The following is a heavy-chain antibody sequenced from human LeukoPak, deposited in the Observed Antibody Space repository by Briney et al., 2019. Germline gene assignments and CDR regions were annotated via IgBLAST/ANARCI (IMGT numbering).Heavy chain of an antibody. CDR2: IYYTGIT. D-gene: IGHD3-16*01. Sequence: SETLSLTCTVSGGSISSDYWNWIRQPPGKGLEWIGFIYYTGITNYNPSLKSRVTISLDTSKTQFSLRLYSVTAADTAVYYCAIRGENGHGYFDLWGRGTLVAVSS. CDR3: AIRGENGHGYFDL. J-gene: IGHJ2*01. V-gene: IGHV4-59*08. CDR1: GGSISSDY.